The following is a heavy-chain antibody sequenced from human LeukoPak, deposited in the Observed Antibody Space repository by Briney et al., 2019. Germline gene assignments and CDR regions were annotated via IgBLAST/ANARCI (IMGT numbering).Heavy chain of an antibody. J-gene: IGHJ4*02. V-gene: IGHV3-23*01. CDR1: GFTFSSYA. CDR2: ISGRGGST. Sequence: GGSLRLSCAASGFTFSSYAMSWVRQAPGKGLEWVSGISGRGGSTHYADSVKGRFTISRDNSKSTLYLQLDSLRAEDTALYYCAKYETWTSGRYFDYWGQGTLVTVSS. CDR3: AKYETWTSGRYFDY. D-gene: IGHD6-19*01.